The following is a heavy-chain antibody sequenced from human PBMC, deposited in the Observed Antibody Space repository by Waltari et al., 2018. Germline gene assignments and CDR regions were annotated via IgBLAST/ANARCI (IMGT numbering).Heavy chain of an antibody. Sequence: QVQMVESGGGVVQPGRSLRLSCAASGFTFSCYSIHWVRQAPGKGREWVALMSYDGSSKYYADSVKGRFTVSRDNSKNTVYLQLNSLRVEDTAVYYCAREDICRSTTCYTLDYWGLGTLVTVSS. CDR1: GFTFSCYS. V-gene: IGHV3-30*01. CDR3: AREDICRSTTCYTLDY. J-gene: IGHJ4*02. CDR2: MSYDGSSK. D-gene: IGHD2-2*02.